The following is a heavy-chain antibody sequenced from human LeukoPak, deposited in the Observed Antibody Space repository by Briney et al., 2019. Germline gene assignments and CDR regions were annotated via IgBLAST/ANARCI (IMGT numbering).Heavy chain of an antibody. CDR3: ARDQEDGSIWYRDYYQYYGLDV. V-gene: IGHV1-46*01. J-gene: IGHJ6*04. Sequence: GASVTISCTASGYTFTYYYMHWVRQAPGQGLEWMGIINPSGGSTTYAQNFQGRVTMTKDTSTNTVYMELSSLRSEDTAIYYCARDQEDGSIWYRDYYQYYGLDVWGKGTTVTVSS. D-gene: IGHD6-13*01. CDR2: INPSGGST. CDR1: GYTFTYYY.